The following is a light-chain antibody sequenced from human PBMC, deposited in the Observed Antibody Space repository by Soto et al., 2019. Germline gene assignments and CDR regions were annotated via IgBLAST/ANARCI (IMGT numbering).Light chain of an antibody. CDR2: GES. Sequence: VMTQSPAPLSVSPGDRATLSCRASQSVSSNLAWYQQKTGQAPRLLIYGESTRATGIPDRFSGSGSGTEFNLTISRLQSEDFAVYYCQKYNNWPRTCGQGTKVDIK. V-gene: IGKV3-15*01. CDR3: QKYNNWPRT. CDR1: QSVSSN. J-gene: IGKJ1*01.